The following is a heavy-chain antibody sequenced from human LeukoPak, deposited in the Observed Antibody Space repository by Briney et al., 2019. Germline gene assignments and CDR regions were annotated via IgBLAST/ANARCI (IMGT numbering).Heavy chain of an antibody. CDR2: IDRGVGST. Sequence: GSLRLSCAASGFTFSIYDLSWVRQAPGKGLECVSAIDRGVGSTYYADSVKGRFTISRDNSKNTLYLQMNSLRAEDTAVYYCARDRDSSSWDYWGQGTLVTVSS. CDR3: ARDRDSSSWDY. V-gene: IGHV3-23*01. D-gene: IGHD6-13*01. CDR1: GFTFSIYD. J-gene: IGHJ4*02.